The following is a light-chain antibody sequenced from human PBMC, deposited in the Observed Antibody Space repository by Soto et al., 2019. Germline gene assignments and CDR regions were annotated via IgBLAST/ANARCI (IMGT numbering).Light chain of an antibody. CDR2: DDN. CDR3: GSWDSSLSAYV. J-gene: IGLJ1*01. Sequence: QSVLTQPPSVSAAPGQKVTISCSGSSXNIGGNSVSWYQQRPGTAPKLLIYDDNKRPSGIPDRFSGSKSGTSATLGITGFQTGDEADYYCGSWDSSLSAYVFGTGTKVTVL. V-gene: IGLV1-51*01. CDR1: SXNIGGNS.